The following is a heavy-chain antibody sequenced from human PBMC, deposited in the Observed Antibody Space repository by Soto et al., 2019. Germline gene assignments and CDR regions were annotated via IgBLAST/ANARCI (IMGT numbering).Heavy chain of an antibody. CDR1: GFTFSSYA. CDR3: ARDWSRWDY. D-gene: IGHD2-15*01. CDR2: ISYDGSNQ. J-gene: IGHJ4*02. V-gene: IGHV3-30-3*01. Sequence: QVQLVESGGGVVQPGRSLRLSCAASGFTFSSYAMHWVRQAPGKGLEWVAVISYDGSNQYYADSVKGRFTISRDNSKNKLYLQMNSLRAEDTAVYYCARDWSRWDYWGQGTLVTVSS.